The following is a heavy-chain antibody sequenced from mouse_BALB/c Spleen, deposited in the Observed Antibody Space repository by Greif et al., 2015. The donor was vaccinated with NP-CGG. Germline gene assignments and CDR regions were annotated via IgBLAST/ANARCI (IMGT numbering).Heavy chain of an antibody. V-gene: IGHV14-3*02. CDR2: IDPANGNT. Sequence: DVQLQESGAELVKPGASVKLSCTASGFNIKDTYMHWVKQRPEQGLEWIGRIDPANGNTKYDPKFQGKATITADTSSNTAFLQLSSLTSEDTAVYYCAAYYYGPAWFAYWGQGTLVTVSA. CDR1: GFNIKDTY. D-gene: IGHD1-1*01. CDR3: AAYYYGPAWFAY. J-gene: IGHJ3*01.